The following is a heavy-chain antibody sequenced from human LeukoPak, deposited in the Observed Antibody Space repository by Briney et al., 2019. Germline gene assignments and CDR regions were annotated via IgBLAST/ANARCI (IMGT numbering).Heavy chain of an antibody. V-gene: IGHV3-30*18. CDR2: ISYDGSNK. CDR1: GFTFSSYG. J-gene: IGHJ4*02. CDR3: AKDFRKVSQRGY. Sequence: GGSLRLSCAASGFTFSSYGMHWVRQAPGKGLEWVAVISYDGSNKYYADSVKGRFTISRDNSKNTLYLQMNSLRAEDTAVYYCAKDFRKVSQRGYWGQGTLVTVFS. D-gene: IGHD2/OR15-2a*01.